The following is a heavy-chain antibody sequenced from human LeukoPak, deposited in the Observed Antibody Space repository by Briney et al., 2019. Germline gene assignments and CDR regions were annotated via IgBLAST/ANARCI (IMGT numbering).Heavy chain of an antibody. CDR2: ISSSSSYI. Sequence: GESLRLSCAASGFTFSSYSMNWVRQAPGKGLEWVSSISSSSSYIYYADSVKGRFTISRDNAKNSLYLQMNSLRAEDTAVYYCARAALEWLSLDYWGQGTLVTVSS. V-gene: IGHV3-21*01. CDR1: GFTFSSYS. CDR3: ARAALEWLSLDY. J-gene: IGHJ4*02. D-gene: IGHD3-3*01.